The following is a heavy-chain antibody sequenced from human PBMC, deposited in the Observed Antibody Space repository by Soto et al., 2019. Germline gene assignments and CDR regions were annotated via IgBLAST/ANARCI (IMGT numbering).Heavy chain of an antibody. CDR3: ARDSTGSGSYYLFDY. J-gene: IGHJ4*02. CDR1: GYTFTGYY. Sequence: ASVKVSCKASGYTFTGYYMHWVRQAPGQGLEWMGWINPNSGGTNYAQKFQGWVTMTRDTSISTAYMELSRLRSDDTAVYYCARDSTGSGSYYLFDYWGQGTLVTVSS. CDR2: INPNSGGT. D-gene: IGHD3-10*01. V-gene: IGHV1-2*04.